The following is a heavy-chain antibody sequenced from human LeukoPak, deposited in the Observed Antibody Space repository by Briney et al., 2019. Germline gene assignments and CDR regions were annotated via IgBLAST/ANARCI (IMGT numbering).Heavy chain of an antibody. CDR1: GGSISSGGYY. CDR3: ARHVEDWFDP. J-gene: IGHJ5*02. CDR2: IYYSGST. V-gene: IGHV4-39*01. Sequence: SETLSLTCTVSGGSISSGGYYWGWIRQPPGKGLVWFGSIYYSGSTYYNPSLKSRVIISVDTSKNQFSLKLSSVTVADTAVYYCARHVEDWFDPWGQGTLVTVSS.